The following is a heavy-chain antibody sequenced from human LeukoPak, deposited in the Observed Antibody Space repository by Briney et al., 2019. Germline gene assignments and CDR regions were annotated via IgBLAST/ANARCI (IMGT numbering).Heavy chain of an antibody. J-gene: IGHJ4*02. CDR2: INHSGST. Sequence: SETLSLTCAVYGGSFSGYYWSWIRQPPGKGLEWIGEINHSGSTNYNPSLKSRVTISVDTSKNQLSLKLSSVTAADTAVYYCARWSCSSTSCYYDYWGQGTLVTVSS. D-gene: IGHD2-2*01. CDR3: ARWSCSSTSCYYDY. V-gene: IGHV4-34*01. CDR1: GGSFSGYY.